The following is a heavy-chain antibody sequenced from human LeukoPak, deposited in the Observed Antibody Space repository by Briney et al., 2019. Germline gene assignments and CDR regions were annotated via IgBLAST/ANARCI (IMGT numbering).Heavy chain of an antibody. Sequence: PGGSLRLSCEASGFTFGSYPMHWVRQTPGKGLEWVAVISSDESNKYYADSMKGRFTISRDNSKNTLYLQMNTLRPEDTAVYYCTRGMWPGITSGMKKMWGGFDYWGQGTLVTVSS. V-gene: IGHV3-30*04. D-gene: IGHD1-1*01. J-gene: IGHJ4*02. CDR2: ISSDESNK. CDR3: TRGMWPGITSGMKKMWGGFDY. CDR1: GFTFGSYP.